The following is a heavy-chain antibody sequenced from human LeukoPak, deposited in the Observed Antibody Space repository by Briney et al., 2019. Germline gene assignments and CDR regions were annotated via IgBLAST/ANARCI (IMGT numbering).Heavy chain of an antibody. CDR2: IYYSGST. J-gene: IGHJ4*02. CDR1: GGSISSYY. Sequence: SETLSLTCTVSGGSISSYYWSWIRQPPGKGLEWIGYIYYSGSTNYNPSLKSRVIISVDTSKNQFSLKLSSVTAADTAVYYCARELKESRPFDSWGQGTLVTVSS. V-gene: IGHV4-59*01. CDR3: ARELKESRPFDS.